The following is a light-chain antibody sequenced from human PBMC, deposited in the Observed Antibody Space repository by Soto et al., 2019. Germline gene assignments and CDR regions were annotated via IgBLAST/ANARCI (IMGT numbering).Light chain of an antibody. CDR3: TSYTSSSTLYV. Sequence: QSALXQXXSVXXSPGXSXXXSXXGTXXXVGGYNYVSWYQQHPGKAPKLMIYDVRNRASGASNRFSGSKSGNTASLTISGLQAEDEADYYCTSYTSSSTLYVFGTGTKLTVL. CDR1: XXXVGGYNY. V-gene: IGLV2-14*01. CDR2: DVR. J-gene: IGLJ1*01.